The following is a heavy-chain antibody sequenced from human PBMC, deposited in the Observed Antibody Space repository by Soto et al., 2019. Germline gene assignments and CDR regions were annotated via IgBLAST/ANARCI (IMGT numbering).Heavy chain of an antibody. J-gene: IGHJ4*02. V-gene: IGHV1-18*01. CDR2: ISAYNGNT. CDR3: ARDLFRPACSGGSCYGTKPFDY. CDR1: GYTFTSYG. D-gene: IGHD2-15*01. Sequence: ASVKVSCKASGYTFTSYGISWVRQAPGQGLEWMGWISAYNGNTNYAQKLQGRVTMTTDTSTSTAYMELRSLRSDDTAVYYCARDLFRPACSGGSCYGTKPFDYWGQGTLVTVS.